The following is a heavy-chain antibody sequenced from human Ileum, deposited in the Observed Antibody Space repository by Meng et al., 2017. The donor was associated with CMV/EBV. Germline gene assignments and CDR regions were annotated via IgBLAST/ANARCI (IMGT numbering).Heavy chain of an antibody. V-gene: IGHV3-15*01. CDR1: GCNFNNAW. CDR2: ILSKSDGETT. J-gene: IGHJ4*02. CDR3: AREIRPIDY. Sequence: EVQLVESGGGLVNPGGSLRLYCVGSGCNFNNAWMNWVRQAPGKGMEWVGRILSKSDGETTEYAAAVEGRFTVSRDDSANTVFLQMTDLRGEDTAVYYCAREIRPIDYWGQGTLVTVSS. D-gene: IGHD3-10*01.